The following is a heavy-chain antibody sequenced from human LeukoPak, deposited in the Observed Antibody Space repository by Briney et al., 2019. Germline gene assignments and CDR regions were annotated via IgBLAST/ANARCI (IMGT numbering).Heavy chain of an antibody. D-gene: IGHD1-1*01. CDR3: ARETGGGY. J-gene: IGHJ4*02. V-gene: IGHV3-30-3*01. Sequence: GRSLRLSCAASGFTFSSYAMHWVRQAPGKGLEWVAVISYDGSNKYYADSVKGRFTISRDNAKNSLYLQMNSLRAEDTAVYYCARETGGGYWGQGTLVTVSS. CDR1: GFTFSSYA. CDR2: ISYDGSNK.